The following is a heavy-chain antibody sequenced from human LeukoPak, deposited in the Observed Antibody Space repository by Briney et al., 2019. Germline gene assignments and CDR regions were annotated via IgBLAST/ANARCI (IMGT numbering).Heavy chain of an antibody. CDR2: ISSSSSYI. V-gene: IGHV3-21*01. CDR1: GFTFSSYN. CDR3: AREMGPYCSSTSCYYYYYGMDV. J-gene: IGHJ6*02. D-gene: IGHD2-2*01. Sequence: GGSLRPSCAASGFTFSSYNMNWVRQAPGKGLEWVSSISSSSSYIYYADSVKGRFTISRDNAKNSLYLQMNSLRAEDTAVYYCAREMGPYCSSTSCYYYYYGMDVWGQGTTVTVSS.